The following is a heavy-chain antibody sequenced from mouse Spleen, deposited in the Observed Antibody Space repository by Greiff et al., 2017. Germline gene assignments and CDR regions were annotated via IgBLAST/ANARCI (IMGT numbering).Heavy chain of an antibody. V-gene: IGHV5-9*04. Sequence: EVKLMESGGGLVKLGGSLKLSCAASGFTFSSYAMSWVRQTPEKRLEWVATISSGGGNTYYPDSVKGRFTISRDNAKNTLYLQMSSLKSEDTAMYYCARRGLGYYAMDYWGQGTSVTVSS. J-gene: IGHJ4*01. CDR2: ISSGGGNT. CDR3: ARRGLGYYAMDY. D-gene: IGHD4-1*01. CDR1: GFTFSSYA.